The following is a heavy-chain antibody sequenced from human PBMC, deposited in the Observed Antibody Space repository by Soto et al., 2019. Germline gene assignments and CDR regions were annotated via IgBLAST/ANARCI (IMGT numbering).Heavy chain of an antibody. CDR1: GASFSGYY. CDR3: ASHPPSFDP. Sequence: SETLSLTCAVYGASFSGYYWSWIRQPPGKGLEWIGEINHSGSTNYNPSLKSRVTISVDTSKNQFSLKLSSVTAADTAVYYCASHPPSFDPWGQGTLVTVSS. D-gene: IGHD2-2*01. V-gene: IGHV4-34*01. CDR2: INHSGST. J-gene: IGHJ5*02.